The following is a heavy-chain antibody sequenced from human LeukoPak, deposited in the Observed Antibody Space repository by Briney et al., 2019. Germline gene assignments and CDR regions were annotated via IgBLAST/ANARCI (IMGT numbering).Heavy chain of an antibody. D-gene: IGHD6-19*01. V-gene: IGHV1-8*02. CDR1: GGTFSSYA. Sequence: EASVKVSCKASGGTFSSYAISWVRQATGQGLEWMGWMNPNSGNTGSAQKFQGRVTMTRNTSISTAYMELSSLRSEDTAVYYCARQYSSAFRFFQHWGQGTLVTVSS. CDR3: ARQYSSAFRFFQH. CDR2: MNPNSGNT. J-gene: IGHJ1*01.